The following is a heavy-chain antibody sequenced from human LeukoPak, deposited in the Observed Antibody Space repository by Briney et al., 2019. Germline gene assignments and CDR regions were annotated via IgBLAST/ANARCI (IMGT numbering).Heavy chain of an antibody. CDR3: ARDCSSTSCYINLDY. CDR1: GYTFTSYG. D-gene: IGHD2-2*02. Sequence: ASVKVSCKASGYTFTSYGISWVRQAPGQGLEGMGWISAYNGNTNYAQKLQGRVTMTTDTSTSTAYMELRSLRSDDTAVYYCARDCSSTSCYINLDYWGQGTLVTVSS. J-gene: IGHJ4*02. V-gene: IGHV1-18*01. CDR2: ISAYNGNT.